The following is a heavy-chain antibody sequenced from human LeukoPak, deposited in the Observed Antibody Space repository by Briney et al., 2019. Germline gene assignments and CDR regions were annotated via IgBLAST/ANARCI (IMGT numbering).Heavy chain of an antibody. J-gene: IGHJ5*02. CDR2: MNPNSGNT. CDR3: ARGVHCSGGSCYSDWFDP. CDR1: GYTFTGYY. Sequence: ASVKVSCKASGYTFTGYYMHWVRQAPGQGLEWMGWMNPNSGNTGYAQKFQGRVTITRNTSISTAYMELSSLRSEDTAVYYCARGVHCSGGSCYSDWFDPWGQGTLVTVSS. D-gene: IGHD2-15*01. V-gene: IGHV1-8*03.